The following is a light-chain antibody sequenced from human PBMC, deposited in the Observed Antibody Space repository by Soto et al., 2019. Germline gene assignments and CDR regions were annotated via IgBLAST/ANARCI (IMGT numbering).Light chain of an antibody. CDR3: QQYSTWPPIS. Sequence: STLSASVGDRITITCRASQNIQRWLAWYQQKPGKAPKLLIYKASSLERGVPSRFSAGGSGVEFTLNISSVQPEDFAIYYCQQYSTWPPISFGQGTRLEVK. CDR2: KAS. J-gene: IGKJ5*01. V-gene: IGKV1-5*03. CDR1: QNIQRW.